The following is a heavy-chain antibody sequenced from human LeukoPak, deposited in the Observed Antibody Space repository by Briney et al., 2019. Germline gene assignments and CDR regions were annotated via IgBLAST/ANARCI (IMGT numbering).Heavy chain of an antibody. D-gene: IGHD3-16*01. Sequence: PGGSLRLSCVASDVIFTSSAMNWVRRAPGKGPEWISFISSSSGVIHYADSVKGRFTTSRDNARKSLYLQLNSLRAEDTAVYYCARSADLDRITNQGFDMWGQGTSVTV. CDR2: ISSSSGVI. V-gene: IGHV3-48*04. J-gene: IGHJ3*02. CDR3: ARSADLDRITNQGFDM. CDR1: DVIFTSSA.